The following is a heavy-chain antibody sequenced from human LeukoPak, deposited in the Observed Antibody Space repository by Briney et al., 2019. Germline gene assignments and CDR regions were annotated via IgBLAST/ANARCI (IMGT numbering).Heavy chain of an antibody. CDR2: IIPILGIA. V-gene: IGHV1-69*04. CDR3: ARAPSIQYNWFDP. CDR1: GGTFSSYA. Sequence: ASVKVSCKASGGTFSSYAISWVRQAPGQGLEWMGRIIPILGIANYAQKFQGRVTITADKSTSTAYMELSSLRSEHTAVYYCARAPSIQYNWFDPWGQGTLVTVSS. J-gene: IGHJ5*02. D-gene: IGHD2/OR15-2a*01.